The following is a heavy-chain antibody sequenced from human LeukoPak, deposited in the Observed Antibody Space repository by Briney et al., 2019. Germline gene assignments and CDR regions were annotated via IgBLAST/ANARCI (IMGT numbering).Heavy chain of an antibody. J-gene: IGHJ4*02. CDR3: ARDLVEYCGGDCWGQTDTRDI. V-gene: IGHV7-4-1*02. D-gene: IGHD2-21*02. Sequence: APVKVSWKASVYTFTSYAMNWVRQAHGQGLEWMGWINTNTGNPTYAQGFTGRFVFSLDTSVSTAYLQISSLKAEDTAVYYCARDLVEYCGGDCWGQTDTRDIWGQGTLVTVSS. CDR2: INTNTGNP. CDR1: VYTFTSYA.